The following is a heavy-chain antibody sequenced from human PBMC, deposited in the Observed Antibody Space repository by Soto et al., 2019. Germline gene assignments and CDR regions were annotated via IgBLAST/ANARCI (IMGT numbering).Heavy chain of an antibody. CDR1: GGSIGTTFYY. J-gene: IGHJ4*02. V-gene: IGHV4-39*01. CDR2: IYYSGTT. Sequence: SETLSLTCTVSGGSIGTTFYYWSWIRQPPGKGLEWIGMIYYSGTTYYNPSLRSRVTISVDTSKNQFSLWLTSVTAADTAVYYCARRRGNCSGGTCYSDFDYWGQGTRVT. D-gene: IGHD2-15*01. CDR3: ARRRGNCSGGTCYSDFDY.